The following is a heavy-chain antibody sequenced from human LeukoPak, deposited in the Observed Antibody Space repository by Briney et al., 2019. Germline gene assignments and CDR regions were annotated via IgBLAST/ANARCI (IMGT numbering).Heavy chain of an antibody. CDR2: IYYSGST. CDR1: GGSISSYY. D-gene: IGHD4-17*01. V-gene: IGHV4-59*01. CDR3: ARALGDYGDYYDAFDI. J-gene: IGHJ3*02. Sequence: SETLSLTCTVSGGSISSYYWSWIRQPPGKGLEWIGYIYYSGSTNYNPSLKSRVTISVDTSKNQFSLKLSSVTAADTAAYYCARALGDYGDYYDAFDIWGQGTMVTVSS.